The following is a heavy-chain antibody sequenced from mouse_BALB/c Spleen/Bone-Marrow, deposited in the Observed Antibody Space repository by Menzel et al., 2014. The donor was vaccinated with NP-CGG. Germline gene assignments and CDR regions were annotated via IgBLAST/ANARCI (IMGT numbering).Heavy chain of an antibody. CDR2: IDPANGNT. V-gene: IGHV14-3*02. CDR1: GFNIKDTY. J-gene: IGHJ4*01. Sequence: EVKVVDSGAELVKPGASVKLSCTASGFNIKDTYMHWVKQRPEQGLEWIGRIDPANGNTKYDPKFQGKATITADTSSNTAYLQLSSLTSEDTAVYYRARYYYAMDYWGQGTSVTVSS. CDR3: ARYYYAMDY.